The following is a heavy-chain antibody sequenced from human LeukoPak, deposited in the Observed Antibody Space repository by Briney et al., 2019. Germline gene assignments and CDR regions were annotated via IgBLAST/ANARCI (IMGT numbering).Heavy chain of an antibody. V-gene: IGHV3-30*18. J-gene: IGHJ4*02. CDR1: GFTFSSYG. D-gene: IGHD2-15*01. Sequence: PGGSLRLSCAASGFTFSSYGMQWVRQAPGKGLEWGAVISYDGSNEYYADSVKGRFTISRDNSKNTLYLQMNSLRAEDTAVYYCAKDHLLLGYCSGGSCYSGAIDYWGQGTLVTVSS. CDR3: AKDHLLLGYCSGGSCYSGAIDY. CDR2: ISYDGSNE.